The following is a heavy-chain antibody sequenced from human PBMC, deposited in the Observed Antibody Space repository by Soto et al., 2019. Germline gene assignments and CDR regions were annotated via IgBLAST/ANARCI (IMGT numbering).Heavy chain of an antibody. Sequence: PSETLSLTCTVSGGSISSGDYYWSWIRQPPGKGLEWIGYIYYSGSTYYNPSLKSRVTISVDTSKNQFSLKLSSVTAADTAVYYCARIDWLYNEGVDVWGQGTTVTVSS. CDR1: GGSISSGDYY. D-gene: IGHD3-9*01. J-gene: IGHJ6*02. CDR2: IYYSGST. CDR3: ARIDWLYNEGVDV. V-gene: IGHV4-30-4*01.